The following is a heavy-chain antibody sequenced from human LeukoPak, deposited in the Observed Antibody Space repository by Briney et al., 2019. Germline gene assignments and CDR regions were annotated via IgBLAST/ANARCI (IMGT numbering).Heavy chain of an antibody. Sequence: PGGSLRLSCAASGFTFSSYAMSWVRQAPGKGLEWVSAISGSGGSTYYADSVKGRFTIPRDNSKNTLYLQMNSLRAEDTAVYYCAKDHDSSGYYYDALDYWGQGTLVTVSS. V-gene: IGHV3-23*01. CDR1: GFTFSSYA. J-gene: IGHJ4*02. CDR3: AKDHDSSGYYYDALDY. D-gene: IGHD3-22*01. CDR2: ISGSGGST.